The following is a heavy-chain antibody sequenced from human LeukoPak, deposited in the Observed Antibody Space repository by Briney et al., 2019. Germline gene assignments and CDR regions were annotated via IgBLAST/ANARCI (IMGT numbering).Heavy chain of an antibody. Sequence: PGGSLRLSCAVSGITLSNYGMSWVRQAPGKGLEWVAGISDSGGRTNYADSVKGRFTISRDNPKNTLYLQMNSLRAEDTTVYYCARGHTSTSCCNNFFDPWGQGTLVTVSS. V-gene: IGHV3-23*01. CDR2: ISDSGGRT. CDR3: ARGHTSTSCCNNFFDP. J-gene: IGHJ5*02. CDR1: GITLSNYG. D-gene: IGHD2-2*01.